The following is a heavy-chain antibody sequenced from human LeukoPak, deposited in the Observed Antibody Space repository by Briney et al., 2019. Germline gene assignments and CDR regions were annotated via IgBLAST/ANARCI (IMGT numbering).Heavy chain of an antibody. V-gene: IGHV4-31*03. CDR1: GGSISSGGYY. Sequence: SQTLSLTCTVSGGSISSGGYYWSWLRQHPGQGLEWIGYIYYSGSTYYGPSLKSRVTISVDTSKNQFSLKLSSVAAADTAGYDGARAGNSGYDFDYWGQGTLVTVSS. CDR2: IYYSGST. D-gene: IGHD5-12*01. CDR3: ARAGNSGYDFDY. J-gene: IGHJ4*02.